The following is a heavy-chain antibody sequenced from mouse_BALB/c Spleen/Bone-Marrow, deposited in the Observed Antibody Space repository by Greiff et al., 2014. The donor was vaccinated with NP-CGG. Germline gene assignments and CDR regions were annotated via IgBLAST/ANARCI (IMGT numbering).Heavy chain of an antibody. V-gene: IGHV1S56*01. Sequence: QVTLKESGPELVKPGASVRISCKASGYTFTSYYIHWVKQRPGQGLEWIGWIYPGNVNTKYNEKFKGKATLTADKSSSTAYMQLSSLTSEDSAVYFCARDTMDYWGQGTSVTVSS. CDR2: IYPGNVNT. J-gene: IGHJ4*01. CDR1: GYTFTSYY. CDR3: ARDTMDY.